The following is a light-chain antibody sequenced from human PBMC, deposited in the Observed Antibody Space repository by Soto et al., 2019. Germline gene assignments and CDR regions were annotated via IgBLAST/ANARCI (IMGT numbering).Light chain of an antibody. J-gene: IGKJ4*01. CDR3: QQYGSSPLA. CDR2: GAS. Sequence: EIVLTQSPGTLSLSPGERATLSCRASQSVSSSYLAWYRQKPGRAPKLLIYGASSRATGIPDRFSGSGSGTDFTLTISRLEPEDFAVYYCQQYGSSPLAFGGGTKVEIK. CDR1: QSVSSSY. V-gene: IGKV3-20*01.